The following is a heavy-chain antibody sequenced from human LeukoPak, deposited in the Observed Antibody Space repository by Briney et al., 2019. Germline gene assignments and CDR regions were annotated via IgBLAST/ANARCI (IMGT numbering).Heavy chain of an antibody. J-gene: IGHJ4*02. CDR3: ARGSAGYCSGSSCYSGY. Sequence: GGSLRLSCSASGFTFSDYYMSWIRQAPGKGLEWVSYTSSGGITIYYADSVKGRFTISRDNAKNSLYLQMNSLRAEDTAVYYCARGSAGYCSGSSCYSGYWGQGTLVTVSS. CDR1: GFTFSDYY. V-gene: IGHV3-11*01. D-gene: IGHD2-15*01. CDR2: TSSGGITI.